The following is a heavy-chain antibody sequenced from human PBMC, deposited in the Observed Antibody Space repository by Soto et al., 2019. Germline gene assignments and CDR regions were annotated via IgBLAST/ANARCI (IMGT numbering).Heavy chain of an antibody. J-gene: IGHJ4*02. CDR1: GYDFTNWG. V-gene: IGHV1-18*01. Sequence: VQSGAEVKRPGASVKVSCKASGYDFTNWGLSWVRQAPGQGPEWMGWISGYNGNTNYAQKFQGRVTMTTDTFTTTGYMELWGLTSDDTAVYYCARGIVGRGEMAAVLSDYWGQGTLVTVSS. CDR2: ISGYNGNT. CDR3: ARGIVGRGEMAAVLSDY. D-gene: IGHD3-3*02.